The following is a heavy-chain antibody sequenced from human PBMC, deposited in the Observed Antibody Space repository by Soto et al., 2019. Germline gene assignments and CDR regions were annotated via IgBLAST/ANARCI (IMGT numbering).Heavy chain of an antibody. J-gene: IGHJ3*02. D-gene: IGHD6-13*01. CDR3: ATPTLFSSSWYFGAFDI. CDR2: ISGSGGST. V-gene: IGHV3-23*01. Sequence: EVQLLESGGGLVQPGGSLRLSCAASGFTFSSYAMSWVRQAPGKGLEWVSAISGSGGSTYYADSVKGRFTISRDNSKNTLYLQMNSLRAEDTAVYYCATPTLFSSSWYFGAFDIWGQGTMVTVSS. CDR1: GFTFSSYA.